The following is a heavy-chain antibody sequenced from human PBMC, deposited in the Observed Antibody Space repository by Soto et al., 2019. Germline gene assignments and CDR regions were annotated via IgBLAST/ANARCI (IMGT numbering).Heavy chain of an antibody. V-gene: IGHV4-39*01. CDR3: ARHEGNGNVWPLDY. CDR1: GDSIGTTHSY. J-gene: IGHJ4*02. Sequence: KASETLSLTCTVSGDSIGTTHSYWAWIRQSPGKGLEWIGNIHYSGSTYYMPSLRSRVTLSVDTSKNQFSLRLTSVTAEDTAVYYCARHEGNGNVWPLDYWGQGILFTVSS. CDR2: IHYSGST. D-gene: IGHD2-8*01.